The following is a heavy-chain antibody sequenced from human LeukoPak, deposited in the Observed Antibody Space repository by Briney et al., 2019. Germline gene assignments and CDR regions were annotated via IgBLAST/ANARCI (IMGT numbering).Heavy chain of an antibody. CDR1: GGSISSGDYY. V-gene: IGHV4-30-4*08. Sequence: SQTLSLTSTVSGGSISSGDYYWSWIRQPPGKGLEWIGYIYYSGSTYYNPSLKSRVTISVDTSKNQFSLKLSSVTAADTAVYYCATGGSGSYAFDIWGQGTMVTVSS. CDR3: ATGGSGSYAFDI. D-gene: IGHD1-26*01. J-gene: IGHJ3*02. CDR2: IYYSGST.